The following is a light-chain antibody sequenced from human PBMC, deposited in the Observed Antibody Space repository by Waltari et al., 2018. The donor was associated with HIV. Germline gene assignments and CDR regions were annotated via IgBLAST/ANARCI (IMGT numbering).Light chain of an antibody. Sequence: SYEVTQPPSVAVSPGQTDSIPRSVYELGDKYTCWYQQKPGQSPLLVIYQDNKRPSGIPERFSGSSSGHTATLTISGTLPMDEADYYCQAWGSTTSGVFGRGTKLTVL. CDR2: QDN. CDR1: ELGDKY. CDR3: QAWGSTTSGV. J-gene: IGLJ2*01. V-gene: IGLV3-1*01.